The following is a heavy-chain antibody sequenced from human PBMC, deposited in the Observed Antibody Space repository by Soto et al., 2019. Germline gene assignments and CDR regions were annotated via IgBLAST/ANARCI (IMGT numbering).Heavy chain of an antibody. CDR2: INGDGSST. D-gene: IGHD1-1*01. CDR3: ATLSTGSTFFDP. V-gene: IGHV3-74*01. J-gene: IGHJ5*02. CDR1: GFAFSSYW. Sequence: GGSLRLSCAASGFAFSSYWMHWVRQAPGKGLVWVSRINGDGSSTSYADSVKGRFTISRDNAKNTLYLQMNSLRAEDTAVYYCATLSTGSTFFDPWGQGTLVTSPQ.